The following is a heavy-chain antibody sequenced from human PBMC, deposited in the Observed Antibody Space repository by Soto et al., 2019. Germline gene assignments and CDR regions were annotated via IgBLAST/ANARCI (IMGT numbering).Heavy chain of an antibody. CDR3: SRGIEENGTLINDY. CDR1: GFTFSSCA. Sequence: EVQLLESGGGLVQPGGSLRLSCAASGFTFSSCAMSWVRQAPGKGLEWVSAISGSGGRTYYADSVKGRFTISRDNTKNMVYLQVNSLRAEETAVYYCSRGIEENGTLINDYWARDPWSPSPQ. V-gene: IGHV3-23*01. CDR2: ISGSGGRT. J-gene: IGHJ4*02. D-gene: IGHD2-8*01.